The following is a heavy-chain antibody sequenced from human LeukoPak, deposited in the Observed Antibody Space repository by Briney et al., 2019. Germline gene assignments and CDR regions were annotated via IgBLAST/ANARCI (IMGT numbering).Heavy chain of an antibody. D-gene: IGHD3-22*01. CDR2: VAYSGST. Sequence: SETLSLTCTVSGVSINSNYYYWGWIRQPPGKGLEWIGSVAYSGSTFHNPSLKSRLSIYSDTSKNQFSLRLTSVTAADTAVYYCARGYYHDSGGHFDYWGQGTLVTVSS. CDR3: ARGYYHDSGGHFDY. CDR1: GVSINSNYYY. V-gene: IGHV4-39*01. J-gene: IGHJ4*02.